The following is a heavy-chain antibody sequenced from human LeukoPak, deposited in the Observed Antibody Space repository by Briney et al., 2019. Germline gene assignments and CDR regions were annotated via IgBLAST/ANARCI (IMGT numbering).Heavy chain of an antibody. V-gene: IGHV3-30-3*01. J-gene: IGHJ4*02. Sequence: GGSLRLSCAASGFTFSNYAVHWVRQAPGKGLEWVALISYDGSNKYYADSVKGRFTISRNNSKNTLYLQMDSLRAEDTAVYYCARGQLWYDYWGQGTLVTVSS. CDR1: GFTFSNYA. D-gene: IGHD5-18*01. CDR3: ARGQLWYDY. CDR2: ISYDGSNK.